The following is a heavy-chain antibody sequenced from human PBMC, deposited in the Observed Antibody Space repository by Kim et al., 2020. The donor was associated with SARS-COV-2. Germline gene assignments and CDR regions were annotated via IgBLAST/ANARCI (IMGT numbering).Heavy chain of an antibody. J-gene: IGHJ4*02. Sequence: GGSLRLSCAASGFTFSSYGMHWVRQAPGKGLEWVAVIWYDGSNKYYADSVKGRFTISRDNSKNTLYLQMNSLRAEDTAVYYCARDLGGTVLLWFGELSAEFDYWGQGTLVTVSS. CDR3: ARDLGGTVLLWFGELSAEFDY. D-gene: IGHD3-10*01. V-gene: IGHV3-33*01. CDR2: IWYDGSNK. CDR1: GFTFSSYG.